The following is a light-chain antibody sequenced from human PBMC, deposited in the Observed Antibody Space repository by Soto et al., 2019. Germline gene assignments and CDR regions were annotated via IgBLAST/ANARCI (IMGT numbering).Light chain of an antibody. J-gene: IGKJ1*01. V-gene: IGKV3-20*01. Sequence: EIVLTQSPGTLSLSPGERATLSCRASQSISSTFLAWYQHKPGQAPKVVMYGASRRATGIPDRFSGSGSGTDFTLTISRLAPEDFAVYYCQQYESSWTFGQGTKVEMK. CDR3: QQYESSWT. CDR2: GAS. CDR1: QSISSTF.